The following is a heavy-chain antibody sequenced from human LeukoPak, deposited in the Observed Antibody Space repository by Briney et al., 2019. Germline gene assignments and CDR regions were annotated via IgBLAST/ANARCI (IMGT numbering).Heavy chain of an antibody. V-gene: IGHV4-59*12. CDR1: GGSISNYY. Sequence: SETLSLTCTVSGGSISNYYWSWIRQPPGKGLEWIGYIHYSGSTNYNPSLKSRVTMSVDTSKNQFSLKLSSVTAADTAVYYCARGDNDYGDYEYFQHWGQGTLVTVSS. CDR2: IHYSGST. D-gene: IGHD4-17*01. J-gene: IGHJ1*01. CDR3: ARGDNDYGDYEYFQH.